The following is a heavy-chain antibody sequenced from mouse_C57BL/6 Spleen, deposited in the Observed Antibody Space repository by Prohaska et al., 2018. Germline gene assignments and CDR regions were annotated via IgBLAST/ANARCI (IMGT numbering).Heavy chain of an antibody. V-gene: IGHV1-69*01. CDR2: IDPSDSYT. Sequence: GAELVMPGASVKLSCKASGYTFTSYWMHWVKQRPGQGLEWIGEIDPSDSYTNYNQKFKGKATLTVDKSSSTAYMQLSSLTSEDSAVYYCARQEALYYDYDGFAYWGQGTLVTVSA. D-gene: IGHD2-4*01. J-gene: IGHJ3*01. CDR1: GYTFTSYW. CDR3: ARQEALYYDYDGFAY.